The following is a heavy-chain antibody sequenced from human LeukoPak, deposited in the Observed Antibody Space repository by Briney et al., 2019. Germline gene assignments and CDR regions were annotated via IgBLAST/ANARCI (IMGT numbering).Heavy chain of an antibody. CDR2: VNPTSGGT. Sequence: ASVKVSCKTSGYTFTSYYMHRVRQAPGQGLEWMGWVNPTSGGTNYAQKFQGRVTMTRDTSISTAYMELSRLRSDDTAVYYCARVYYYYDSSGILTLYFDYWGQGTLVTVFS. CDR3: ARVYYYYDSSGILTLYFDY. CDR1: GYTFTSYY. V-gene: IGHV1-2*02. D-gene: IGHD3-22*01. J-gene: IGHJ4*02.